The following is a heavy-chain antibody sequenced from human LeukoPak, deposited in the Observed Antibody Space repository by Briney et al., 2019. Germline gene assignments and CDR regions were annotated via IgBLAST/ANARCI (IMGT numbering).Heavy chain of an antibody. J-gene: IGHJ4*02. Sequence: SETLSLTCTVSGGSISSYYWSWIGQPPAKGLEWIGYIYYSGSTNYNPSLKSRVTISVDTSKNQFSLKLSSVTAADTAVYYCARGTIDGNSYFDYWGQGTLVTVSS. CDR2: IYYSGST. CDR1: GGSISSYY. CDR3: ARGTIDGNSYFDY. V-gene: IGHV4-59*01. D-gene: IGHD4-23*01.